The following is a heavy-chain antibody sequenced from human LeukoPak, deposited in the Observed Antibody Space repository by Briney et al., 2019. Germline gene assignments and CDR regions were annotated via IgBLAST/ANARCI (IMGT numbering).Heavy chain of an antibody. CDR3: ARVGYYDSSGYYDWFDP. D-gene: IGHD3-22*01. CDR2: IYYSGST. V-gene: IGHV4-59*11. CDR1: GGSISNHY. Sequence: SETLSLTCSVSGGSISNHYWSWIRQPPGKGLEWIGYIYYSGSTNYNPSLKSRVTISVDTSKNQFSLKLSSVTAADTAVYYCARVGYYDSSGYYDWFDPWGQGTLVTVSS. J-gene: IGHJ5*02.